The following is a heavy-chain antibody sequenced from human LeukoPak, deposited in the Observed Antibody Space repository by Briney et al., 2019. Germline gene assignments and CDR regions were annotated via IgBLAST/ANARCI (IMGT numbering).Heavy chain of an antibody. D-gene: IGHD5-24*01. J-gene: IGHJ4*02. CDR2: ISWDGGST. CDR3: AKSLEMATIDGGSFDY. Sequence: GGSLRLSCAASGFTFDDYTMHWVRQAPGKGLEWVSLISWDGGSTYYADSVKGRFTISRDNSKNSLYLQMNSLRTEDTALYYCAKSLEMATIDGGSFDYWGQGTLVTVSS. V-gene: IGHV3-43*01. CDR1: GFTFDDYT.